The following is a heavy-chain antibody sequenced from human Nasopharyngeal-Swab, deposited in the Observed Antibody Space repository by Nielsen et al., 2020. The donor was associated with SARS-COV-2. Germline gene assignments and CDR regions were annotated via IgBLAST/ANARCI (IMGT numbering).Heavy chain of an antibody. V-gene: IGHV3-21*01. J-gene: IGHJ4*02. CDR3: ARDLEGIFDH. Sequence: WIRQPPGKGLEWVSSTSSRSGDISYTDSVKGRFSIFRDNAKNSLYLQMNSLRVEDTAVYCGARDLEGIFDHWGQGALVTVSS. CDR2: TSSRSGDI. D-gene: IGHD6-13*01.